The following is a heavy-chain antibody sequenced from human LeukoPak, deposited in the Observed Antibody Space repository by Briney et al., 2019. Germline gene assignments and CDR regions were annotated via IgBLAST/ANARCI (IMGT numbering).Heavy chain of an antibody. CDR2: ISYDGSNK. CDR3: AKPGLIPVAGTYFYYYMDV. CDR1: GFTFSSYA. Sequence: GGSLRLSCAASGFTFSSYAMHWVRQAPGKGLEWVAVISYDGSNKYYADSVKGRFTISRDNSKNTLYLQMSSLRAEDTAVYYCAKPGLIPVAGTYFYYYMDVWGKGTTVTVSS. D-gene: IGHD6-19*01. V-gene: IGHV3-30*04. J-gene: IGHJ6*03.